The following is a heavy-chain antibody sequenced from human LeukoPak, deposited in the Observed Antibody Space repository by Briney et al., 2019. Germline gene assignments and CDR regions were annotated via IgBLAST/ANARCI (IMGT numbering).Heavy chain of an antibody. CDR2: IWYDGSNK. CDR3: AKDQGYTYGYPEDY. J-gene: IGHJ4*02. D-gene: IGHD5-18*01. Sequence: GGSLRLSCAASGFTFRNHGMHWVRQAPGKGLEWVAVIWYDGSNKYYADSVKGRFTISRDNSKSTLYLQMNSLRAEDTAVYYCAKDQGYTYGYPEDYWGQGTLVTVSS. CDR1: GFTFRNHG. V-gene: IGHV3-33*06.